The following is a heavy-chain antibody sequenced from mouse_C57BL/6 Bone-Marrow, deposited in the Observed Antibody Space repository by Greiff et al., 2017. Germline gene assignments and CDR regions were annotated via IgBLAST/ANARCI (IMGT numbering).Heavy chain of an antibody. CDR3: ARFAIYCYGSAWFAY. D-gene: IGHD1-1*01. CDR1: GYTFTSYG. CDR2: IYPRSGNT. Sequence: QVQLQQSGAELARPGASVKLSCKASGYTFTSYGISWVKQRTGQGLEWIGEIYPRSGNTYYNAKFKGKATLTADTSSSTAYMGLRSRTSEDSAVYFWARFAIYCYGSAWFAYGGQGTLVTVSA. V-gene: IGHV1-81*01. J-gene: IGHJ3*01.